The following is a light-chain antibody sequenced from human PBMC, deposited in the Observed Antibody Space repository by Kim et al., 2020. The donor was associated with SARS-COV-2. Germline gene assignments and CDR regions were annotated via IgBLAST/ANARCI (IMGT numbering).Light chain of an antibody. CDR1: QSVASNH. V-gene: IGKV3-20*01. Sequence: LSPAERATLSCRASQSVASNHVAWFQQKPGQAPRLLIYGTSSRATGIPDRFSASESGTDFTLTISRLEPEDFAVYYCQQYDRSTYTFGQGTKLEI. J-gene: IGKJ2*01. CDR3: QQYDRSTYT. CDR2: GTS.